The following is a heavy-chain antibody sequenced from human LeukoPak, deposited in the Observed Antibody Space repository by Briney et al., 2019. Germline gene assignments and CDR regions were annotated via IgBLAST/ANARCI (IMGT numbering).Heavy chain of an antibody. CDR2: ISWNSGSI. CDR1: GFTFDDYA. V-gene: IGHV3-9*01. D-gene: IGHD4-17*01. J-gene: IGHJ4*02. CDR3: AKGDLDGDYPFDY. Sequence: GGSLRLSCAASGFTFDDYAMHWVRQAPGKGLEWVSGISWNSGSIGYADSVKGRFTISRDNAKNSLYLQMNSLRAEDTALYYCAKGDLDGDYPFDYWGQGTLVTVSS.